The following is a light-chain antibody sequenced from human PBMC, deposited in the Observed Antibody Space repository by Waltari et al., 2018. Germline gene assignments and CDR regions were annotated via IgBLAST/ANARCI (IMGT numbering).Light chain of an antibody. J-gene: IGKJ1*01. CDR3: QQSYSTPRT. Sequence: DIQMTQSPSSLSASVGDRVPITCPASQSISSYLNWYQQKPGKAPKLLIYAASSLQSGVPSRFSGSGSGTDFTLTISSLQPEDFATYYCQQSYSTPRTFGQGTKVEIK. CDR2: AAS. CDR1: QSISSY. V-gene: IGKV1-39*01.